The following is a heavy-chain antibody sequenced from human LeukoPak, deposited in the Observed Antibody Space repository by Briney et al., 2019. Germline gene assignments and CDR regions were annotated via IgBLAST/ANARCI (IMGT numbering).Heavy chain of an antibody. Sequence: ASVKVFCKASGYTFTSYGISWVRQAPGQGLEWMGWISAYNGNTNYAQKLQGRVTMTTDTSTSTAYMELRSLRSDDTAVYYCARVSNGYSNSMLGWFDPWGQGTLVTVSS. CDR2: ISAYNGNT. J-gene: IGHJ5*02. CDR3: ARVSNGYSNSMLGWFDP. D-gene: IGHD4-11*01. CDR1: GYTFTSYG. V-gene: IGHV1-18*01.